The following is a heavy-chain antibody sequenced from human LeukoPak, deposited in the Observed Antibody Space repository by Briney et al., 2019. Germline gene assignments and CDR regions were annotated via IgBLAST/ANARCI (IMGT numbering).Heavy chain of an antibody. CDR2: IYYSGST. CDR3: ARGSPYCGSSTSRCGLDY. Sequence: PSETLSLTCTVSGGSISSSSYYWDWFRQPPGKGLEWIGNIYYSGSTYYNPSLKSRVTISVDTSKNQFSLKLSSVTAADTAVYYCARGSPYCGSSTSRCGLDYWGQGTLVTVSS. CDR1: GGSISSSSYY. J-gene: IGHJ4*02. V-gene: IGHV4-39*07. D-gene: IGHD2-2*01.